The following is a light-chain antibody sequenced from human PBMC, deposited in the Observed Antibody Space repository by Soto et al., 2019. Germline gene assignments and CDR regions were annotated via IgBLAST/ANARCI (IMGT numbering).Light chain of an antibody. J-gene: IGKJ5*01. CDR1: QSVSNSY. V-gene: IGKV3-20*01. Sequence: EIVLTQSPGTLSLSPGERATLSCRASQSVSNSYLAWYQQKPGQAPRLLIYGASRRATGIPDRFSGSGSGTDFTLTISGLEPEDFAVFYCQQYGSSLPITFGQGTRLEIK. CDR2: GAS. CDR3: QQYGSSLPIT.